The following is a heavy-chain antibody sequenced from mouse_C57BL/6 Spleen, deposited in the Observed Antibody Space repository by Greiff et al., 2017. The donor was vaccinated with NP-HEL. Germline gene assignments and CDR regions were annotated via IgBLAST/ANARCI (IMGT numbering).Heavy chain of an antibody. CDR3: ARRGNPSGHAMDY. CDR1: GYTFTSYW. J-gene: IGHJ4*01. CDR2: IDPSDSET. V-gene: IGHV1-52*01. D-gene: IGHD2-10*02. Sequence: QVQLQQPGAELVRPGSSVKLSCKASGYTFTSYWMHWVKQRPIQGLEWIGNIDPSDSETHYNQKFKDKATLTVDKSSSTAYMQLSSLTSEDSAVYYCARRGNPSGHAMDYWGQGTSVTVSS.